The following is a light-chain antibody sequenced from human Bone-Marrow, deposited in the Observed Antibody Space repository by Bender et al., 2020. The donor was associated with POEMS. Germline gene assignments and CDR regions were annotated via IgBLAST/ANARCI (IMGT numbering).Light chain of an antibody. CDR2: DVS. Sequence: QSALTQPASVSGSPGQSITISCSGTSSDVGGYNFVSWYQQHPGKAPKLMIYDVSNRPSGVSNRFSASKSGNTASLTISGLQAEDEADYYCSSYTTLSTRVFGGGTKLTVL. J-gene: IGLJ2*01. V-gene: IGLV2-14*01. CDR3: SSYTTLSTRV. CDR1: SSDVGGYNF.